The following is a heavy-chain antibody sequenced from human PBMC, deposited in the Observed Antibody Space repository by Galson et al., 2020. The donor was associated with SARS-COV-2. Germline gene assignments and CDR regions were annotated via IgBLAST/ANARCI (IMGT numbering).Heavy chain of an antibody. D-gene: IGHD3-10*01. J-gene: IGHJ6*02. V-gene: IGHV3-9*01. CDR2: ISWNSGSI. CDR1: GFTFDDYA. Sequence: GGSLRLSCAASGFTFDDYAMHWVRQAPGKGLEWVSGISWNSGSIGYADSVKGRFTISRDNAKNSLYLQMNSLRAEDTALYYCAKDPPGDCGSGTYCRSYYYYGMDVWGQGTTVTVSS. CDR3: AKDPPGDCGSGTYCRSYYYYGMDV.